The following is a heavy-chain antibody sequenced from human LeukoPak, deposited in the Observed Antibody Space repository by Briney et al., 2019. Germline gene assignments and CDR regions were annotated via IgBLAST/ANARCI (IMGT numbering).Heavy chain of an antibody. D-gene: IGHD2-2*01. CDR3: ARGPRGVPAAPRRYYYYYMDV. V-gene: IGHV4-38-2*02. Sequence: PSETLSLTCTVSGYSISSGYYWGWIRQPPGKGLEWIGSIYHSGSTYYNPSLKSRVTISVDTSKNQFSLKLSSVTAADTAVYYCARGPRGVPAAPRRYYYYYMDVWGKGTTVTISS. CDR2: IYHSGST. CDR1: GYSISSGYY. J-gene: IGHJ6*03.